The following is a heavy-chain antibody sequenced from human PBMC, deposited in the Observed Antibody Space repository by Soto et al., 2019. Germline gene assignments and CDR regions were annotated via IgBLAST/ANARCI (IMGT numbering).Heavy chain of an antibody. J-gene: IGHJ5*02. Sequence: EVQVVESGGGLVQPGGSLRLSCAASGFTFSSNSMNWVRQAPGKGLEWISYISSSSSTIYADSVKGRFTISRDNAKNSLYLQMNSLRDEDTAVYYCARVMWSGHLTSDLWGQGTLVTVSS. D-gene: IGHD3-3*01. CDR1: GFTFSSNS. CDR3: ARVMWSGHLTSDL. V-gene: IGHV3-48*02. CDR2: ISSSSSTI.